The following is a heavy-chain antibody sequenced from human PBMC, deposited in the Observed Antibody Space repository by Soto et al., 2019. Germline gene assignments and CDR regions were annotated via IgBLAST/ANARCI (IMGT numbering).Heavy chain of an antibody. Sequence: QVQLVQSGAEVKKPGSSVKVSCKASGGTFSSYAISWERQAPGQGLEWMGGIIPIFGTANYAQKFQGRVTITADESTSTAYMELSSLRSEDTAVYYCARDLGYCSSTSCPVAPGYFDYWGQGTLVTVSS. D-gene: IGHD2-2*03. CDR1: GGTFSSYA. CDR3: ARDLGYCSSTSCPVAPGYFDY. J-gene: IGHJ4*02. CDR2: IIPIFGTA. V-gene: IGHV1-69*01.